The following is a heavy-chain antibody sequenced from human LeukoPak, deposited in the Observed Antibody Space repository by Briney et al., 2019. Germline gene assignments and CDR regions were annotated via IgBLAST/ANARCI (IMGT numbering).Heavy chain of an antibody. CDR2: ISGSGGST. J-gene: IGHJ5*02. V-gene: IGHV3-23*01. Sequence: GGSLRLSCAGSGFTFSSYAMSWVRQAPGKGLEWVSAISGSGGSTYYADSVKGRFTISRDNSKNTLYLQMNSLRVEDTAVHYCAKDHGNYVGAVRFDPWGQGTLVTVSS. CDR3: AKDHGNYVGAVRFDP. CDR1: GFTFSSYA. D-gene: IGHD1-26*01.